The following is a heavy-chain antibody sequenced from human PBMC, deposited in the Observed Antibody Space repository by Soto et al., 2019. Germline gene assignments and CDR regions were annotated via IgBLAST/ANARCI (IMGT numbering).Heavy chain of an antibody. J-gene: IGHJ6*02. CDR3: ARGRRLTMVRGVIIQYYYYGMDV. V-gene: IGHV4-59*12. CDR1: GVSINDYY. Sequence: PSETLSLTCTVSGVSINDYYWTWIRQSPGKGLEWIGYLFYTGATNYNPSLKSRVTISGDTSKNQFSLKLSSVTAADTAVYYCARGRRLTMVRGVIIQYYYYGMDVWGQGTTVTVSS. D-gene: IGHD3-10*01. CDR2: LFYTGAT.